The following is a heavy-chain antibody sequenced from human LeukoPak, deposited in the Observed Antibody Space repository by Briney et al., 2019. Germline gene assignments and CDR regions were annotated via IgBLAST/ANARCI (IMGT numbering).Heavy chain of an antibody. CDR1: GFTFSSYW. Sequence: GGSLRLSCGASGFTFSSYWMTWVRQGPGKGLGWVANIKPDGSLIYYVDSVKGGFTISRDNAKNSLYLKMKSLRAEATAVYYCAKWELYSGFYYIDYWGQGTLATVSS. CDR3: AKWELYSGFYYIDY. D-gene: IGHD1-26*01. CDR2: IKPDGSLI. J-gene: IGHJ4*02. V-gene: IGHV3-7*01.